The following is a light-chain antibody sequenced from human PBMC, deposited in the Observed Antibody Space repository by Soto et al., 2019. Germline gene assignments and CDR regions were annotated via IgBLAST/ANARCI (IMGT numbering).Light chain of an antibody. J-gene: IGKJ4*01. CDR2: GAT. V-gene: IGKV1-27*01. Sequence: DIQMTQSPSSLSASVGDRVTVTCRASHDIGFYLAWFQQRPGKIPKLLIDGATILQSGVPSRFSGSASGTDFTLTISGLQPEDVATYYCQKYNRAPLTFGGGTKVDIK. CDR1: HDIGFY. CDR3: QKYNRAPLT.